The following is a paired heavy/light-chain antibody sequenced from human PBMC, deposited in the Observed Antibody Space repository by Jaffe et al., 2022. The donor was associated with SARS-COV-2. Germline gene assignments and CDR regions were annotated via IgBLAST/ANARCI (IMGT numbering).Light chain of an antibody. CDR2: AAS. J-gene: IGKJ4*01. CDR1: QSIRTY. CDR3: QQSYSSPLT. V-gene: IGKV1-39*01. Sequence: DIQMTQSPSSLSASLGDRVTITCRASQSIRTYLNWYQQEPGKAPKLLIYAASSLQSGVPSRFSGSGSGTDFTLTISSLQPEDFATYYCQQSYSSPLTFGGGTKVEIK.
Heavy chain of an antibody. J-gene: IGHJ2*01. V-gene: IGHV3-72*01. CDR2: TRNKANSYTS. CDR3: AREVGYYYDSSGKPYCYFDL. D-gene: IGHD3-22*01. Sequence: EVQLVESGGGLVQPGGSLRLSCAASGFTFSDHYMDWVRQAPGKGLEWVGRTRNKANSYTSEYAASVKGRFTISRDDSKNSLYLQMNSLKTEDTAVYYCAREVGYYYDSSGKPYCYFDLWGRGTLVTVSS. CDR1: GFTFSDHY.